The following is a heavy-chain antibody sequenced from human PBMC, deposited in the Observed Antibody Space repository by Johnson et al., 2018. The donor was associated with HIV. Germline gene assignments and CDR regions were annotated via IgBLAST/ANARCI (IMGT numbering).Heavy chain of an antibody. CDR3: AKDTYSHRLTVTESGFDI. Sequence: EVHLVESGGGLVKPGGSLRLSCAASGFTFSNAWMSWVRQAPGKGLEWVSGISWNSGSIAYADSVKGRFTISRDNAKNSLYVQMNSLRAEDTAVYYCAKDTYSHRLTVTESGFDILGQGTMVTVSS. D-gene: IGHD4-11*01. CDR1: GFTFSNAW. V-gene: IGHV3-9*01. J-gene: IGHJ3*02. CDR2: ISWNSGSI.